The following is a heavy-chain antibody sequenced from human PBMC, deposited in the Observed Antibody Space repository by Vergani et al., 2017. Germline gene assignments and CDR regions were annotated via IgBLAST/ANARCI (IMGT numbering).Heavy chain of an antibody. D-gene: IGHD4-17*01. CDR2: IRSKANSYAT. J-gene: IGHJ4*02. Sequence: EVQLVESGGGLVQPGGSLKLSCAASGFTFSGSAMHWVRQASGKGLEWVGRIRSKANSYATAYAASVKGRFTISRDDSKNTAYLQMNSLKTEDTAVYYCTRHPLHRNPWDDGDDLFDYWGQGTLVTVSS. V-gene: IGHV3-73*01. CDR3: TRHPLHRNPWDDGDDLFDY. CDR1: GFTFSGSA.